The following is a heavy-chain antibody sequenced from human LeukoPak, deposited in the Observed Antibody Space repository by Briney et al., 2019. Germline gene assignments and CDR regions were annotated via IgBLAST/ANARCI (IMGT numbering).Heavy chain of an antibody. V-gene: IGHV3-66*01. CDR1: GFTFGNYA. CDR2: IYSGGST. D-gene: IGHD2-15*01. J-gene: IGHJ6*03. CDR3: ARVYCSGGSCYPFYYYYMDV. Sequence: GGSLRLSCAASGFTFGNYAMSWVRQAPGKGLEWVSVIYSGGSTYYADSVKGRFTISRDNAKNSLYLQMNSLRAEDTTVYFCARVYCSGGSCYPFYYYYMDVWGKGTTVTVSS.